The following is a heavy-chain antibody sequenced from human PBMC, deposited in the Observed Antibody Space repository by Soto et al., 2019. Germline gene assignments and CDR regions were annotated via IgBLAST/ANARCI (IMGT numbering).Heavy chain of an antibody. CDR1: GFTFSSYW. CDR2: IRSKAYGGTT. Sequence: GGSLRLSCAASGFTFSSYWMSWVRQAPGKGLEWVGFIRSKAYGGTTEYAASVKGRFTISRDDSKSIAYLQMNSLKTEDTAVYYCTSYYDILTGLYTAFDYWGQGTLVTVSS. V-gene: IGHV3-49*04. CDR3: TSYYDILTGLYTAFDY. J-gene: IGHJ4*02. D-gene: IGHD3-9*01.